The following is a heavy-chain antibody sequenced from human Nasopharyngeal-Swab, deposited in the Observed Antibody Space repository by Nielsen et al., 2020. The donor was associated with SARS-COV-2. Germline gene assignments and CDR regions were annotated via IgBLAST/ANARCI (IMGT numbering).Heavy chain of an antibody. J-gene: IGHJ6*03. Sequence: ASVKVSCKTSGYSVTRYTIHWVRQAPGQGLDWMGWINGGNGNTKYSQKFHGRVIITRDTSASTAYMELSGLRSDDTAVYYCAIQLEPFNYYWYMDVWAKGTSVIVSS. CDR1: GYSVTRYT. V-gene: IGHV1-3*01. CDR2: INGGNGNT. CDR3: AIQLEPFNYYWYMDV. D-gene: IGHD1-1*01.